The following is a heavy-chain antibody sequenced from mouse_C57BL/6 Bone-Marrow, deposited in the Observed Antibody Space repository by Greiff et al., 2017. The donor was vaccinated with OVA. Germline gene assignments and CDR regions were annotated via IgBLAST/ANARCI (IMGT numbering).Heavy chain of an antibody. CDR3: ARLHPSMMVTTSYWYFDV. CDR2: ISSGGSYT. D-gene: IGHD2-3*01. V-gene: IGHV5-6*01. CDR1: GFTFSSYG. Sequence: EVKLMESGGDLVKPGGSLKLSCAASGFTFSSYGMSWVRQTPDKRLEWVATISSGGSYTYYPDSVKGRFTISRDNAKNTLYLQMSSLKSEDTAMYYCARLHPSMMVTTSYWYFDVWGTGTTVTVSS. J-gene: IGHJ1*03.